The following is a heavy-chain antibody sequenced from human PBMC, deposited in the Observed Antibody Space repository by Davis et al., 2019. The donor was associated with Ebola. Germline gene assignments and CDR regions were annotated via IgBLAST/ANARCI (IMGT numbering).Heavy chain of an antibody. J-gene: IGHJ4*02. CDR2: IWYDGRNQ. D-gene: IGHD2-2*01. CDR1: GFIFSNYG. V-gene: IGHV3-30*02. Sequence: GESLKISCAASGFIFSNYGMHWVRQAPGKGLEWVAFIWYDGRNQHYIDSVKGRFTISRDNSQDTLYLHMNNLRLEDTGVYFCAKDPAGHAAGDDYWGQGTLVTVSS. CDR3: AKDPAGHAAGDDY.